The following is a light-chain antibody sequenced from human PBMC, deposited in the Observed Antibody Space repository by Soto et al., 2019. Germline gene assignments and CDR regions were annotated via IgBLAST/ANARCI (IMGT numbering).Light chain of an antibody. J-gene: IGKJ1*01. CDR3: LQYRSHSWT. CDR2: DAS. CDR1: RSISDW. Sequence: ESQITQSPSSLSPSVGDTVTITCRASRSISDWLAWYQQKPGKAPELLIFDASNLKSGVSSRFSGSGSGTEFTLTISRLQPDDVATSYCLQYRSHSWTFGHGTK. V-gene: IGKV1-5*01.